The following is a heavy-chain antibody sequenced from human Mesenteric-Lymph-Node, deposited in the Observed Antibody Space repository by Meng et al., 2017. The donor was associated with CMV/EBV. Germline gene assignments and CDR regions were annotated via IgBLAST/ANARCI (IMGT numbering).Heavy chain of an antibody. J-gene: IGHJ4*02. V-gene: IGHV3-7*01. Sequence: GESLKISCAASGFTFSSYWMSWVRQAPGKGLEWVANIKQDGSEKYYVDSVKGRFTISRDNAKNSLYPQMNSLRAEDTAVYYCAKGGDYLDYWGQGTLVTVSS. CDR3: AKGGDYLDY. CDR1: GFTFSSYW. D-gene: IGHD4-17*01. CDR2: IKQDGSEK.